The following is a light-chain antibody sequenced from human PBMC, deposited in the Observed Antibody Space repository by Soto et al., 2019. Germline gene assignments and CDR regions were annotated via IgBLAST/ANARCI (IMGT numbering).Light chain of an antibody. CDR1: SGSIASSY. V-gene: IGLV6-57*03. J-gene: IGLJ2*01. Sequence: NFMLTQPHSVSESLGKTVTISCTRSSGSIASSYVQWYQQRPGSAPSSVIYEDRERHSGVPDRFSGSIDSSSNSASLTIFGLKTEDEADYYCQSFVGRNPSVIFGGGTKLTVL. CDR3: QSFVGRNPSVI. CDR2: EDR.